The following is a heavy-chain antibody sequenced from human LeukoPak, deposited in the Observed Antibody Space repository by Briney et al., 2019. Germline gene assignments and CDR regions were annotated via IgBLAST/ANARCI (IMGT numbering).Heavy chain of an antibody. CDR3: ARASDYYDSSGYYPRYYYYYYMDV. J-gene: IGHJ6*03. Sequence: PSETLSLTCTVSGGSISSSSYYWGWIRQPPGKGLEWIGSIYYSGSTYYNPSLKSRVTISVDTSKNQFSLKLSSVTAADTAVYYCARASDYYDSSGYYPRYYYYYYMDVWGKGTTVTVSS. CDR2: IYYSGST. CDR1: GGSISSSSYY. V-gene: IGHV4-39*07. D-gene: IGHD3-22*01.